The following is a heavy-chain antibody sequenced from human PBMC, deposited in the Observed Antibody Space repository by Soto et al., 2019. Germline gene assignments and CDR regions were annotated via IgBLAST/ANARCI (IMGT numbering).Heavy chain of an antibody. CDR3: ATESAVVHPGYFDY. J-gene: IGHJ4*02. V-gene: IGHV4-31*03. Sequence: SETLSLTCTVSGGSISSGGYYWSWIRQHPGKGLEWIGYIYYSGSTYYNPSLKSRVTISVDTSTDTAYMELSSLRSEDTAVYYCATESAVVHPGYFDYWGQGTLVTVSS. CDR1: GGSISSGGYY. CDR2: IYYSGST. D-gene: IGHD3-22*01.